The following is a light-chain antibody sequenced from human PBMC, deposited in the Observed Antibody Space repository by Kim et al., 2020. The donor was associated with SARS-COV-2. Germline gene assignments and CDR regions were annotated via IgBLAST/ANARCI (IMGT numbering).Light chain of an antibody. V-gene: IGLV3-1*01. CDR3: QALDSSTVV. CDR2: QDT. Sequence: SYELTQPPSVSVSPGQTASITCSGDKLGDKYACWYQQKPGQSPVLVIYQDTNRPSGIPERFSGSNSGNTATLTISGTQAMDEADYYGQALDSSTVVFGGGTQLT. J-gene: IGLJ2*01. CDR1: KLGDKY.